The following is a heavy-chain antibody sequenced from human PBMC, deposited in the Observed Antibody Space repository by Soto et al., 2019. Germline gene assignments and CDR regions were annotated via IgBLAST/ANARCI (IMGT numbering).Heavy chain of an antibody. D-gene: IGHD6-13*01. CDR1: GFTFSSYS. Sequence: GGSLRLSCAASGFTFSSYSMNWVRQAPGKGLEWVSSISSSSSYIYYADSVKGRFTISRDNAKNSLYLQMNSLRAEDTAVYYCARDEAAADHYYYYMDVWGKGTTVTVSS. J-gene: IGHJ6*03. CDR3: ARDEAAADHYYYYMDV. V-gene: IGHV3-21*01. CDR2: ISSSSSYI.